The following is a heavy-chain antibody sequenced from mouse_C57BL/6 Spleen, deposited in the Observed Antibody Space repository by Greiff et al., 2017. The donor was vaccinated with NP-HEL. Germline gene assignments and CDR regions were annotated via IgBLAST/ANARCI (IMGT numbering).Heavy chain of an antibody. CDR3: ARGGDYYGSSYDFDY. J-gene: IGHJ2*01. CDR1: GYSFTDYN. CDR2: INPNYGTT. D-gene: IGHD1-1*01. Sequence: EVQVVESGPELVKPGASVKISCKASGYSFTDYNMNWVKQSNGKSLEWIGVINPNYGTTSYNQKFKGKATLTVDQSSSTAYMQLNSLTSEDSAVYYCARGGDYYGSSYDFDYWGQGTTLTVSS. V-gene: IGHV1-39*01.